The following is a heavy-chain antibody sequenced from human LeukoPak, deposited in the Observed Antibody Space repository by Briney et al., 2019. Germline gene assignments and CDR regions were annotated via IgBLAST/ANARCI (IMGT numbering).Heavy chain of an antibody. V-gene: IGHV3-23*01. CDR2: ISGSGGST. Sequence: PGGSLRLSCAASGFTFSSYAMSWVRQAPGKGLEWVSAISGSGGSTYYADSVKGRFTTSRDNSKNTLYLQMNSLRAEDTAVYYCAKDHSGWYQAEYFQHWGQGTLVTVSS. CDR3: AKDHSGWYQAEYFQH. J-gene: IGHJ1*01. CDR1: GFTFSSYA. D-gene: IGHD6-19*01.